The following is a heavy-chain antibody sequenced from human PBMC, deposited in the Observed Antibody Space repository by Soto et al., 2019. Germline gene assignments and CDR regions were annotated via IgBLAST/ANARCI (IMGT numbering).Heavy chain of an antibody. CDR3: ASLIDSSGYYDDY. CDR1: GFTFSSYS. J-gene: IGHJ4*02. D-gene: IGHD3-22*01. V-gene: IGHV3-21*01. Sequence: GGSLRLSCAASGFTFSSYSMNWVRQAPGKGLEWVSSISSSSSYIYYADSVKGRFTISRDNAKNSLYLQMNSLRAEDTAVYYCASLIDSSGYYDDYWGQGTLVTVSS. CDR2: ISSSSSYI.